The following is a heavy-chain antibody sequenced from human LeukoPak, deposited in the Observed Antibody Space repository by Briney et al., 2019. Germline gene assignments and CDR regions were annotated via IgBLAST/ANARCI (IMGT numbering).Heavy chain of an antibody. J-gene: IGHJ6*02. CDR1: GFTFSPYF. Sequence: TGGSLRLSCAASGFTFSPYFMNWVRQAPGKGLEWVSYISGSSSTIYYADSVKGRFTISRDNAKNSLYLQMNSLRDDDTAVYYCARDGTYGDYNYYYGLDVWGQGTPVTVSS. D-gene: IGHD4-17*01. CDR3: ARDGTYGDYNYYYGLDV. V-gene: IGHV3-48*02. CDR2: ISGSSSTI.